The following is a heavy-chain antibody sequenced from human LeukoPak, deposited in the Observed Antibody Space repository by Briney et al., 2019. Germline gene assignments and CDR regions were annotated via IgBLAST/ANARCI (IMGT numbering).Heavy chain of an antibody. CDR1: GFTFSSYA. CDR3: AKDPWLTSEYSQH. D-gene: IGHD6-19*01. CDR2: ISGSGGST. V-gene: IGHV3-23*01. Sequence: AGGSLRLSCAASGFTFSSYAMSWVRQAPGKGLEWVSAISGSGGSTYYADSVKGRFTISRDNSKNTLYLQMNSLRAEDTAVYYCAKDPWLTSEYSQHWGQGTLVTVSS. J-gene: IGHJ1*01.